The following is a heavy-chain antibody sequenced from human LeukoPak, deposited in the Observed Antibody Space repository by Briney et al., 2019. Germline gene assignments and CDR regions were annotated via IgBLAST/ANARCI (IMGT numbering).Heavy chain of an antibody. CDR1: GGSFSGYY. D-gene: IGHD5-18*01. Sequence: SETLSLTCAVYGGSFSGYYWSWIRQPPGKGLEWIGEINHSGSTNYNPSLKSRVTISVDTSKNQFSLKLSSVTAADTAVYYCARRTDTAMEFDYWGQGTLDTVSS. CDR3: ARRTDTAMEFDY. V-gene: IGHV4-34*01. J-gene: IGHJ4*02. CDR2: INHSGST.